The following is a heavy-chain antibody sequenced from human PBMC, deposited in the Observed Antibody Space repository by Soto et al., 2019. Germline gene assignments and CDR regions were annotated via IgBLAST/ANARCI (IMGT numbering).Heavy chain of an antibody. Sequence: CLRLSCAASAFTFSSYGMHWVRQAPGKGLEWVAVISYDGSNKYYADSVKGRFTISRDNSKNTLYLQMNSLRAEDTAVYYCAKIYYDSSGYYYPDHAFDIWGQGTMVTVSS. CDR2: ISYDGSNK. CDR3: AKIYYDSSGYYYPDHAFDI. D-gene: IGHD3-22*01. CDR1: AFTFSSYG. V-gene: IGHV3-30*18. J-gene: IGHJ3*02.